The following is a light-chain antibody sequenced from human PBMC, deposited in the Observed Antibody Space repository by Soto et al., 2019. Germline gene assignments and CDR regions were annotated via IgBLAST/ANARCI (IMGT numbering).Light chain of an antibody. Sequence: QSALTQPASVSGSPGQSITISCTGSSSDVGAYTSVSWYQQHPGKAPKLMIYEVSNRPSGVSRRFSGSKSGNPASLTISGLQAEDEAHYYCSSYTSDNRDYVFGTGTKLPVL. CDR2: EVS. CDR1: SSDVGAYTS. J-gene: IGLJ1*01. CDR3: SSYTSDNRDYV. V-gene: IGLV2-14*01.